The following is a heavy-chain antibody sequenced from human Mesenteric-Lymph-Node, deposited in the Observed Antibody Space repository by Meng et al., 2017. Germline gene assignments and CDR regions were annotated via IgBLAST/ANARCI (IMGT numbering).Heavy chain of an antibody. CDR1: GFTFSSYA. V-gene: IGHV3-30-3*01. D-gene: IGHD2-15*01. J-gene: IGHJ4*02. Sequence: RSLRLSCAASGFTFSSYALHWVRQAPGKGLEWVAVISYDGSNKYYADSVKGRLTISRDNSKDTLYLQMNSLRAEDTAVYYCAKVSRYCNGGICYWSGVIDYWGQGTLVTVSS. CDR2: ISYDGSNK. CDR3: AKVSRYCNGGICYWSGVIDY.